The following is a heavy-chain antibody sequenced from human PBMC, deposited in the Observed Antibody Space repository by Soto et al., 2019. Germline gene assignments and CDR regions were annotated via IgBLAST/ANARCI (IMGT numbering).Heavy chain of an antibody. V-gene: IGHV1-58*01. CDR1: GFTFTSSA. J-gene: IGHJ6*02. Sequence: GASVKVSCKASGFTFTSSAVQWVRQARGQRLEWIGWIVVGSGNTNYAQKFQERVTITRDMSTSTAYMELSSLRSEDTAVYYCAAVYYYDSSDRARYYYYGMDVWGQGTTVTVSS. D-gene: IGHD3-22*01. CDR2: IVVGSGNT. CDR3: AAVYYYDSSDRARYYYYGMDV.